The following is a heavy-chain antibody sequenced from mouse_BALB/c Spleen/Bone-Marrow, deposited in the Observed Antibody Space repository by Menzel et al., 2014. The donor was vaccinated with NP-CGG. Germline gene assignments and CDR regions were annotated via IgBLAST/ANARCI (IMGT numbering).Heavy chain of an antibody. D-gene: IGHD6-1*01. J-gene: IGHJ4*01. Sequence: VQLQQSGADLVKPGASVKLSCSASGYTFTNYYMYWVKQRPGQGLEWIGEINPSNGGTNFNEKFKSKATLTVDKSSSTAYMQHSSLTSEDAAVYYCKRLPHWGQGTSVTVSS. CDR2: INPSNGGT. V-gene: IGHV1S81*02. CDR1: GYTFTNYY. CDR3: KRLPH.